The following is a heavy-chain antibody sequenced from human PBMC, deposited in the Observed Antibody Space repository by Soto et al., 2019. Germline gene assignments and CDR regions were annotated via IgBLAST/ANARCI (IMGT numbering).Heavy chain of an antibody. CDR3: ASSAIQHLHLFDY. J-gene: IGHJ4*02. CDR1: GGSISSGGYS. D-gene: IGHD5-18*01. V-gene: IGHV4-30-2*01. Sequence: PSETLSLTCAVSGGSISSGGYSWSWIRQPPGKGLEWIGYIYHSGSTYYNPSLKSRVTISVDRSKNQFSLKLSSVTAADTAVYYCASSAIQHLHLFDYWGQGTLVTVSS. CDR2: IYHSGST.